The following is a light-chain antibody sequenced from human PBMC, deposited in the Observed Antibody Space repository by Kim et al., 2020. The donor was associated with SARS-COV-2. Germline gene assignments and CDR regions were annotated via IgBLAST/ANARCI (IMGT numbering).Light chain of an antibody. CDR2: DAS. J-gene: IGKJ4*01. CDR3: QQFNDYPLT. CDR1: QGIGTA. V-gene: IGKV1D-13*01. Sequence: GDRVTITCRASQGIGTALAWYQQKPGKPPYLLIYDASSLESGVSSRFSGSGSGTDFTLNVNSLQPEDFATYYCQQFNDYPLTFGGGTKVDIK.